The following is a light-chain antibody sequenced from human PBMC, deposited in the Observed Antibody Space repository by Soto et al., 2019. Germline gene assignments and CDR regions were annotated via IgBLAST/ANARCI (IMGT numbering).Light chain of an antibody. CDR2: DAS. CDR3: HQYGTSPQT. V-gene: IGKV3-20*01. J-gene: IGKJ1*01. CDR1: QSVSDTH. Sequence: EIVLTQSPGALSLSPGESATLSCRASQSVSDTHVAWYQQRPGQAPRLLIYDASRRDIGVPDRFIGSGSATDFTLTISGLEPEDFAVYFCHQYGTSPQTFGQGPKVDIK.